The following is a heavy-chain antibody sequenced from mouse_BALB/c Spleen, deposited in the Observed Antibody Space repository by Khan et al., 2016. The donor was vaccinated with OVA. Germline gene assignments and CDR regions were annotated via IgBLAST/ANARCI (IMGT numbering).Heavy chain of an antibody. Sequence: EVKLLESGTVLARPGTSVKMSCKASGYSFTSYWIHWVKQRPGQGLEWIGTIYPGISDTRYNQKFKAKAKLTAVTSASTAYMEFSGLTNEDSAVYFCTRSVDSYYFDAWGQGTTLTVSS. CDR3: TRSVDSYYFDA. CDR2: IYPGISDT. J-gene: IGHJ2*01. CDR1: GYSFTSYW. D-gene: IGHD2-4*01. V-gene: IGHV1-5*01.